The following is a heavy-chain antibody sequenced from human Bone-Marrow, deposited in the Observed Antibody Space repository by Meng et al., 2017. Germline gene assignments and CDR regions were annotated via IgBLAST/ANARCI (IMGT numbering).Heavy chain of an antibody. CDR1: GFTLSSYE. CDR3: AKEYVTHRGGYDAFDV. J-gene: IGHJ3*01. CDR2: IKSGGNAK. Sequence: GGSLRLSCAASGFTLSSYEMDWVRQAPGKGLEWMANIKSGGNAKFDGDSVKGRFTISRDDAKTSLYLQMNSLRAEDTAIYYCAKEYVTHRGGYDAFDVWGQGTVVTVSS. D-gene: IGHD2-15*01. V-gene: IGHV3-48*03.